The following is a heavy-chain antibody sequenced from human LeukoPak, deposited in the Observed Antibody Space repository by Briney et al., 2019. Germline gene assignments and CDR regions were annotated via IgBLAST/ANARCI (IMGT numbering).Heavy chain of an antibody. V-gene: IGHV3-48*02. D-gene: IGHD5-24*01. Sequence: PGGSLRLSCTASGFTFSSYSMNWVRQAPGKRLEWISYISGTSSIIYYTPSVKGRFTISRDNGKYSLYLQMNGLRDEDTAVYFCARGTWDGDRTFDIWGQGAMVTVSS. J-gene: IGHJ3*02. CDR1: GFTFSSYS. CDR2: ISGTSSII. CDR3: ARGTWDGDRTFDI.